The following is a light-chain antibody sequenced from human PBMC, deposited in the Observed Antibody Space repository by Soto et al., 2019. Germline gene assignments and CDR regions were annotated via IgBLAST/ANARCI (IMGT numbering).Light chain of an antibody. CDR3: QHLNTYPIT. CDR1: QSISSW. V-gene: IGKV1-5*03. CDR2: KAS. Sequence: DIQMTQSPSTLSASVGDRFTITCRASQSISSWLAWYQQKPGKAPKLLIYKASSLESGVPSRFSGSGSGTEFTLTISSLQPDDFATYYCQHLNTYPITFGPGTRLEIK. J-gene: IGKJ5*01.